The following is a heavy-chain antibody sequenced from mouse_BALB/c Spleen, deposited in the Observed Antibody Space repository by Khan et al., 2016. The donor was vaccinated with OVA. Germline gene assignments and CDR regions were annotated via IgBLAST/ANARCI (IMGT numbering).Heavy chain of an antibody. CDR1: GYTFTDYN. Sequence: VRLQQSGPKLVKPGASVKIPCKTSGYTFTDYNLDWVKESHGKSLEWIGDINPKIGGAIYNQKFKGKATLTVDESSSTAYMELRSLASEDTAVYYCGRSRCKYYAMDCWGQGTSVTVSS. CDR3: GRSRCKYYAMDC. V-gene: IGHV1-18*01. CDR2: INPKIGGA. J-gene: IGHJ4*01.